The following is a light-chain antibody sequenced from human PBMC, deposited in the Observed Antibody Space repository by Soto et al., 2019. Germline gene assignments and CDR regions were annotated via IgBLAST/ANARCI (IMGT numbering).Light chain of an antibody. Sequence: EIVLTQSPDTLSLSPGERATLSCRASQSVRSNYLGWYQQKPAQAPRFLIYAASSRATGIPDRFSGSGSGTDFTLTISRLEPEDFAVYYCQQYGSSPLTFGGGTKVEIK. CDR3: QQYGSSPLT. CDR2: AAS. CDR1: QSVRSNY. J-gene: IGKJ4*01. V-gene: IGKV3-20*01.